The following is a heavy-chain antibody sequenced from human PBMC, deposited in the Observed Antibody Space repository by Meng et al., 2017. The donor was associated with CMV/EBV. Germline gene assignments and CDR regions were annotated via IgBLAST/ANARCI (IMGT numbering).Heavy chain of an antibody. CDR1: GGSISSGGYY. J-gene: IGHJ5*02. CDR3: AREGETNWFDP. V-gene: IGHV4-31*03. CDR2: IYYSGST. Sequence: TVSGGSISSGGYYWSCIRQHPGKGLEWVGYIYYSGSTYYNPSLKSRVTISVDTSKNQFSLKLSSVTAADTAVYYCAREGETNWFDPWGQGTLVTVSS.